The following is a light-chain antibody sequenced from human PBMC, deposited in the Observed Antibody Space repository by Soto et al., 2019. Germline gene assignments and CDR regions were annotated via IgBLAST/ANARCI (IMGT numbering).Light chain of an antibody. CDR1: QSVSSSY. Sequence: IGLTQSPGTLSLSPGERATLSCRASQSVSSSYLAWYQQKPGQAPRLLIYGASSRATGIPARFSGSGSGTDFTLTISRLEPEDFAVYYCQQYGSSPALTFGGGTKVDNK. V-gene: IGKV3-20*01. J-gene: IGKJ4*01. CDR2: GAS. CDR3: QQYGSSPALT.